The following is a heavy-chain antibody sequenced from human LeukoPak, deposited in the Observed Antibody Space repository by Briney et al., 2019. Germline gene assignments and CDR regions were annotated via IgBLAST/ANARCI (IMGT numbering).Heavy chain of an antibody. CDR2: ITPSGTST. Sequence: YPGGSLRLSCAASGLTFSDFYMSWVRQAPGKGLEWVSYITPSGTSTYYADSVKGRFTISRDNAKNSLDLQMNSLRAEDTAVYYCARGHYGLGVWGQGTTVTVSS. V-gene: IGHV3-11*01. CDR3: ARGHYGLGV. CDR1: GLTFSDFY. J-gene: IGHJ6*02.